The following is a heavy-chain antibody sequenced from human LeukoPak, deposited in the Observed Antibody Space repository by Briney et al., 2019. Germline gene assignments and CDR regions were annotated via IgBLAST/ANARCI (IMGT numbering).Heavy chain of an antibody. CDR2: MNSDGTIT. V-gene: IGHV3-74*01. CDR3: ARYVVASPCFDS. Sequence: GGSLRLSCAASGFTLSGYWMHWVRQAPGEGLVWVSRMNSDGTITTYADSVRGRFTISRDNAKNTLYLQMSSLRAEDTAVYYCARYVVASPCFDSWGQGAPVTVSS. CDR1: GFTLSGYW. D-gene: IGHD2-21*01. J-gene: IGHJ4*02.